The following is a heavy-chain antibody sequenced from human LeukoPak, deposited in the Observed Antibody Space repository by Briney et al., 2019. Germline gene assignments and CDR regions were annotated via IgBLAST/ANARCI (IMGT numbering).Heavy chain of an antibody. CDR2: ISYDGSNK. Sequence: GGSLRLSCAASGFTFSSYAMHWVRQAPGKGLEWVAVISYDGSNKYYADSVKGRFTISRDNSKNTLYLQMNSLRAEDTAVYYCAREARVVPAVIGAFDIWGQGTMVTVSS. V-gene: IGHV3-30-3*01. J-gene: IGHJ3*02. CDR3: AREARVVPAVIGAFDI. CDR1: GFTFSSYA. D-gene: IGHD2-2*01.